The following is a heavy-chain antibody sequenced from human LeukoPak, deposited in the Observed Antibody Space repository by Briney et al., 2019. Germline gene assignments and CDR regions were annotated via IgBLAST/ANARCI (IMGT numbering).Heavy chain of an antibody. CDR2: TSAYNGNT. J-gene: IGHJ4*02. CDR1: GYTFTSYG. Sequence: ASVKVSCNASGYTFTSYGISWVRQAPGQGLEWMGWTSAYNGNTNYAQKLQGRVTMTTDTSTSTAYMELRSLRSDDTAVYYCARNPSNTYYYDSSGYYDYWGQGTLVTVSS. V-gene: IGHV1-18*01. CDR3: ARNPSNTYYYDSSGYYDY. D-gene: IGHD3-22*01.